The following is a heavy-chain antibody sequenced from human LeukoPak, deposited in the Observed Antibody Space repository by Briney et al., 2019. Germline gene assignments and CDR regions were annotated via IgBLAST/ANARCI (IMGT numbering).Heavy chain of an antibody. CDR1: GFTFSSYS. J-gene: IGHJ1*01. D-gene: IGHD3-10*01. V-gene: IGHV3-21*01. Sequence: KPGGSLRLSCAASGFTFSSYSMNWVRQAPGKGLEWVSSISSSSSYIYYADSVKGRFTISRDNAKKSLYLQMSSLRAEDTTVYYCARGSFSLGAGENDWGQGTLVTVSS. CDR3: ARGSFSLGAGEND. CDR2: ISSSSSYI.